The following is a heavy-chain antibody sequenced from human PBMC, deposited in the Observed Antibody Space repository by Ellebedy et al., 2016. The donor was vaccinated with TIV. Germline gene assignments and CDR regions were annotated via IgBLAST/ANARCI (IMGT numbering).Heavy chain of an antibody. CDR2: INQDGSRI. J-gene: IGHJ6*02. V-gene: IGHV3-7*03. CDR3: VRDVAYGEYSPGYYGMDV. CDR1: GFTFTSYW. Sequence: GESLKISCAASGFTFTSYWMSWVRQAPGKGLEWVANINQDGSRIYYVDSVKGRFTISRDNDKNSVYLRMNTLRVEDTAVYHCVRDVAYGEYSPGYYGMDVWGQGTTVTVSS. D-gene: IGHD4/OR15-4a*01.